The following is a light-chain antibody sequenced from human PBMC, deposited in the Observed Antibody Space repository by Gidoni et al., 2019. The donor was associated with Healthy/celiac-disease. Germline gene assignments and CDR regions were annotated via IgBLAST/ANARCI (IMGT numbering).Light chain of an antibody. J-gene: IGLJ1*01. CDR3: QSYDSSLSALYV. V-gene: IGLV1-40*01. Sequence: SVLTQPPSVSGATGKRVTISCTGSSSKIGAGYDVHWYQHLPGTAPKLLIYGNSHRPSGVPDRFSGSKSGTSASLAITGLQAEDEADYYCQSYDSSLSALYVFGTGTKVTVL. CDR2: GNS. CDR1: SSKIGAGYD.